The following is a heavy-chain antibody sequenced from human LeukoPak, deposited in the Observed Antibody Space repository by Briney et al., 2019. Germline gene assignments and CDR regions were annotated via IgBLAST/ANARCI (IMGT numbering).Heavy chain of an antibody. CDR3: ARGYGSGSQYFDY. CDR1: GYTFTGYY. D-gene: IGHD3-10*01. V-gene: IGHV1-2*02. Sequence: ASVKVSCKASGYTFTGYYMHWVRQAPGQGLEWMGWINPNSGGTNYAQKFQGRVTMTRDTSISTAYMELSRLRSDDTAVYYCARGYGSGSQYFDYWGQGTLVTVSS. J-gene: IGHJ4*02. CDR2: INPNSGGT.